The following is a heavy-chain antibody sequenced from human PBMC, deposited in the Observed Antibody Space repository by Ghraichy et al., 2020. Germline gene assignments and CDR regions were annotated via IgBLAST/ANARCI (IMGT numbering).Heavy chain of an antibody. CDR2: IYYSGST. CDR1: GGSISSSNYY. CDR3: ARQGYTYANDF. J-gene: IGHJ4*02. Sequence: SETLSLTCTVSGGSISSSNYYWGWIRQPPGKGLEWIGIIYYSGSTYYNPSLKSRVTISVDTSKNQFSLKLSSVTAADTAVYYCARQGYTYANDFWGQGTLVTVSS. V-gene: IGHV4-39*01. D-gene: IGHD5-18*01.